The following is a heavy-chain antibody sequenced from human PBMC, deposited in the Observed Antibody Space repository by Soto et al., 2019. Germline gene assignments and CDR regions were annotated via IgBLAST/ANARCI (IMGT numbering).Heavy chain of an antibody. Sequence: ASVKVSCKASGGTFSSYAISWVRRAPGQGLEWMGWINPNSGGTNYAQKFQGWVTMTRDTSISTAYMELSRLRSDDTAVYYCAREVSSPYYYYYMDVWGKGTTVTVSS. CDR3: AREVSSPYYYYYMDV. D-gene: IGHD3-16*02. CDR1: GGTFSSYA. CDR2: INPNSGGT. J-gene: IGHJ6*03. V-gene: IGHV1-2*04.